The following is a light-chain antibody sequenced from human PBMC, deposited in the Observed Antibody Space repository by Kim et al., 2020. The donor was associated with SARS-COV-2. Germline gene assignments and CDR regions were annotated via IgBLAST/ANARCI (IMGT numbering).Light chain of an antibody. CDR2: DAS. J-gene: IGKJ2*03. CDR3: LKYDNLPYS. V-gene: IGKV1-33*01. Sequence: DIQMTQSPAYLSASVGDRVTITCQASQDTKKFLNWYQQTPEKAPKVLISDASNLEIGVPSRFSGSGSGTDFTFTISGLLPEDIGSYYCLKYDNLPYSFGQGTRLVI. CDR1: QDTKKF.